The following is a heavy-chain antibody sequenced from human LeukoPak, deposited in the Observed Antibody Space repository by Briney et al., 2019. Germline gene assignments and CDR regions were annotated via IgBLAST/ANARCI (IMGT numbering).Heavy chain of an antibody. V-gene: IGHV3-74*01. CDR2: LNTDGSIT. CDR1: GFTLNSYW. Sequence: GGSLRLSCAASGFTLNSYWFHWVRQAPGKGLVWVSRLNTDGSITNYADSVKGRFTISRDNAKNTLYLQMNSLRAEDTAVYYCARSFGGRTEYWGQGTLVTVSS. D-gene: IGHD2-15*01. CDR3: ARSFGGRTEY. J-gene: IGHJ4*02.